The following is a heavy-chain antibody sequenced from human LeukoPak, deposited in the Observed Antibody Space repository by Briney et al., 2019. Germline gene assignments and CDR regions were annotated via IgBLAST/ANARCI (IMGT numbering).Heavy chain of an antibody. Sequence: SETLSLTCTVSGGSISSYYWSWIRQPPGKGLEWIGYTYTSGSTNYNPSLKSRVTISVDTSKNQFSLKLSSVTAADTAVYYCARQIYDYSNYERPENYYYMDVWGKGTTVTVSS. CDR3: ARQIYDYSNYERPENYYYMDV. D-gene: IGHD4-11*01. V-gene: IGHV4-4*09. J-gene: IGHJ6*03. CDR1: GGSISSYY. CDR2: TYTSGST.